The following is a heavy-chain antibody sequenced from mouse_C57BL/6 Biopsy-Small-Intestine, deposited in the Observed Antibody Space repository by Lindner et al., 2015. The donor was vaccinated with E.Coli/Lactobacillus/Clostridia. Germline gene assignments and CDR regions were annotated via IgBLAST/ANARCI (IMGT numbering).Heavy chain of an antibody. CDR3: ARNRLEGYFDY. CDR1: GFSLTSYG. V-gene: IGHV2-2*01. D-gene: IGHD1-2*01. J-gene: IGHJ2*01. CDR2: IWSGGST. Sequence: VQLQESGPGLVQPSQSLSITCTVSGFSLTSYGVHWVRQSPGKGLEWLGVIWSGGSTDYNAAFISRLSISKDNSKSQVFFKMNSLQADDTAIYYCARNRLEGYFDYWGQGTTLTVSS.